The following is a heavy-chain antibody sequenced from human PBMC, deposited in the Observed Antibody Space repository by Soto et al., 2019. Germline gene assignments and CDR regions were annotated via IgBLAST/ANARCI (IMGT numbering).Heavy chain of an antibody. Sequence: GSGPTLVNPTQTLTVTCTFSGFSLSTSGMLVSWIRQPPGEALEWLARIDWDDDKFYSTSLKTRLTISKDTSKNQVVLTMTNMDPVDTATYYCARTYDSSGYSPYNFDYWGQGTLVTVSS. V-gene: IGHV2-70*04. CDR1: GFSLSTSGML. CDR2: IDWDDDK. D-gene: IGHD3-22*01. CDR3: ARTYDSSGYSPYNFDY. J-gene: IGHJ4*02.